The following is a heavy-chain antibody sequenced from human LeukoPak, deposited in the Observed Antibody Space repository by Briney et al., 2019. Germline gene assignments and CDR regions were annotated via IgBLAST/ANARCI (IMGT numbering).Heavy chain of an antibody. Sequence: SQTLSLTGTVSGGSISSGSYYWSWIRQPAGKGLEWIGRIYTSGSTNYNPSLKSRVTISVDTSKNQFSLKLSSVTAADTAVYYCARDCIAAAGTSAFDIWGQGTMVTVSS. CDR1: GGSISSGSYY. CDR2: IYTSGST. D-gene: IGHD6-13*01. J-gene: IGHJ3*02. CDR3: ARDCIAAAGTSAFDI. V-gene: IGHV4-61*02.